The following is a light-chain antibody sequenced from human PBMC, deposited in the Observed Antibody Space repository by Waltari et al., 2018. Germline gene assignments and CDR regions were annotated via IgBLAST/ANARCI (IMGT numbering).Light chain of an antibody. J-gene: IGLJ3*02. CDR1: TSNIDSYH. CDR2: RND. CDR3: AAWDDSLTAWL. Sequence: QSGLPQSPSVSGTPGQRVTISCSGSTSNIDSYHVNRNQQLPGAATKLLIYRNDQRPSGVPVRFSGAKSVTSASLAISGLRSEDEAFYYCAAWDDSLTAWLFGGGTKLTVL. V-gene: IGLV1-47*01.